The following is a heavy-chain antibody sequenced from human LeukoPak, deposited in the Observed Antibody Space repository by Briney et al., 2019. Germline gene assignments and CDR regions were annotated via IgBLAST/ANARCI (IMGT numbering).Heavy chain of an antibody. CDR3: ARDSSGYSYHY. V-gene: IGHV4-61*02. D-gene: IGHD3-22*01. CDR1: GGSISSGSYY. J-gene: IGHJ4*02. CDR2: IYTSGST. Sequence: PSETLSLTCTVSGGSISSGSYYWSWLRQPAGQGLEWLGRIYTSGSTNYTPSLNSRVTISVDSSKTQSTLKLSSVTAADTAVYYCARDSSGYSYHYWGQGTLVTVSS.